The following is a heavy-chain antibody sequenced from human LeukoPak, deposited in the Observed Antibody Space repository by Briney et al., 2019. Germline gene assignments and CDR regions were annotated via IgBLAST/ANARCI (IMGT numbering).Heavy chain of an antibody. CDR2: IKQDGSEK. CDR3: AREGFTSSWLYYYYYMDV. CDR1: GFTFSSYC. D-gene: IGHD6-13*01. Sequence: PGGSLRLSCAASGFTFSSYCMSWVRQAPGKGLEWVANIKQDGSEKYYVDSVKGRFTISRDNAKNGLYLQMNSLRPEDTAIYYCAREGFTSSWLYYYYYMDVWDKGTTVTVSS. V-gene: IGHV3-7*01. J-gene: IGHJ6*03.